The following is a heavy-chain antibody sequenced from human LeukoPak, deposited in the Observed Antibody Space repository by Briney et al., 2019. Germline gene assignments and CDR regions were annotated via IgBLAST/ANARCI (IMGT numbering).Heavy chain of an antibody. Sequence: SETLSLTCTVSGGSISSSSYYWGWTRQPPGKGLEWIGSIYYSGSSYYNPSLKSRVTISVDTSKNQFSLKLSSVTAADTAVYYCARHLRFATRGYSYGYGDAFDIWGQGTMVTVSS. V-gene: IGHV4-39*01. CDR1: GGSISSSSYY. D-gene: IGHD5-18*01. CDR2: IYYSGSS. J-gene: IGHJ3*02. CDR3: ARHLRFATRGYSYGYGDAFDI.